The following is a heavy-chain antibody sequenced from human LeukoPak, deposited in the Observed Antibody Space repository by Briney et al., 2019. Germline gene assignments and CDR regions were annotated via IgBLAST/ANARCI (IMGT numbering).Heavy chain of an antibody. CDR1: GGTFSSYA. CDR2: IIPIFGTA. Sequence: SVKVSCKASGGTFSSYAISWVRQAPGQEGEWMGGIIPIFGTANYAQKFQGRVTITEDESTSAAYMELSSLRSEDTAVYYCARLYCSGGSCYLDYWGQGPLVTVSS. CDR3: ARLYCSGGSCYLDY. J-gene: IGHJ4*02. D-gene: IGHD2-15*01. V-gene: IGHV1-69*01.